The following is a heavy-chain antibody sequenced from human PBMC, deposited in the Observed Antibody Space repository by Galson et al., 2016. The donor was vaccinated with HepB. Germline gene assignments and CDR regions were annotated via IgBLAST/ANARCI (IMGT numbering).Heavy chain of an antibody. Sequence: SVKVSCKASGYNFTKYSLHWVRQAPGQRLEWMGWINAGNGNTKYSETFQGRVIMTRDSSANIAYMEVSGLRSGDTAVYIGARDARWLPSVGVWGPAWSDTWGLGTLVTVSS. J-gene: IGHJ5*02. D-gene: IGHD3-16*01. CDR1: GYNFTKYS. V-gene: IGHV1-3*01. CDR3: ARDARWLPSVGVWGPAWSDT. CDR2: INAGNGNT.